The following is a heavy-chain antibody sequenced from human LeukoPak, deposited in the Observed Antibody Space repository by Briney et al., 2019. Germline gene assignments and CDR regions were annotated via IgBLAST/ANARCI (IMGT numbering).Heavy chain of an antibody. CDR2: FYYSGST. CDR1: GGSISSNY. D-gene: IGHD3-22*01. Sequence: SETLSLTCTVSGGSISSNYWTWLRRPPGKGLERIGYFYYSGSTTYNPSLKSRVTISIDTSKNQFSLKLSSVTAADTAIYYCARHEGVSGYCPLDYWGQGTLVTVSS. CDR3: ARHEGVSGYCPLDY. V-gene: IGHV4-59*08. J-gene: IGHJ4*02.